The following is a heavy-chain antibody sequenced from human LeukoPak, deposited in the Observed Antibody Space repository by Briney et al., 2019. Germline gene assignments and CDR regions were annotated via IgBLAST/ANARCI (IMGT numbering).Heavy chain of an antibody. CDR2: ISSSSSYI. CDR3: AIVGATDFDY. D-gene: IGHD1-26*01. J-gene: IGHJ4*02. CDR1: GFTFSSYA. Sequence: GGSLRLSCAASGFTFSSYAMNWVRQAPGKGLEWVSSISSSSSYIYYADSVKGRFTISRDNAKNSLYLQMNSLRAEDTAVYYCAIVGATDFDYWGQGTLVTVSS. V-gene: IGHV3-21*01.